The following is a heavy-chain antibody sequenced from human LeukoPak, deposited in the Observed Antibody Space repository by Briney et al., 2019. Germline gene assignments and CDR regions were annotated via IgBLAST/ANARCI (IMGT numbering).Heavy chain of an antibody. D-gene: IGHD5-24*01. Sequence: SETLSLTCTVSGGSISSYYWSWIRQPPGKGLEWIGDIYYSGSTNYNPSLKSRVTISVDTSKNQFSLKLSSVTAADTAVYYCARDNRRDGYNSDAFDIWGQGTMVTVSS. J-gene: IGHJ3*02. V-gene: IGHV4-59*01. CDR3: ARDNRRDGYNSDAFDI. CDR1: GGSISSYY. CDR2: IYYSGST.